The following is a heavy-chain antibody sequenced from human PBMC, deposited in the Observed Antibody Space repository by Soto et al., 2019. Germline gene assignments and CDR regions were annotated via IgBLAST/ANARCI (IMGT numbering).Heavy chain of an antibody. V-gene: IGHV3-73*01. Sequence: GGSLRLSCAASGFSFRESAMHWVRHASGKGLEWVGRIRSKGNNYATTYAASVKGRFTISRDDSKNTAYLQMNSLKTEDTAVYYCIRFSRSLSWYFDLWGRGTLVTVS. CDR2: IRSKGNNYAT. D-gene: IGHD3-16*02. CDR1: GFSFRESA. J-gene: IGHJ2*01. CDR3: IRFSRSLSWYFDL.